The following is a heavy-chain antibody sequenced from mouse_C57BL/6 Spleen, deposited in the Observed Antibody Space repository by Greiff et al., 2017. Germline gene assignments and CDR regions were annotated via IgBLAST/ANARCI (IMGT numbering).Heavy chain of an antibody. CDR1: GFTFTAYY. V-gene: IGHV7-3*01. CDR3: ARTYDYDEGDWYFDV. J-gene: IGHJ1*03. D-gene: IGHD2-4*01. CDR2: IRNKANGYTT. Sequence: VQLKESGGGLVQPGGSLSLSCAASGFTFTAYYMSWVRQPPGKALEWLGFIRNKANGYTTEYSASVKGRFTISRDNSQSILYLQMNALRAEDSATYYCARTYDYDEGDWYFDVWGTGTTVTVSS.